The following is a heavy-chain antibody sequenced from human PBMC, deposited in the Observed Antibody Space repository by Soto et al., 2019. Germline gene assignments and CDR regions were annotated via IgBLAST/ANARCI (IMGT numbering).Heavy chain of an antibody. CDR1: GFTFDDYA. Sequence: GGSLRLSCAASGFTFDDYAMHWVRQAPGKGLEWVSGISWNSGSIGYVDSVKGRFTISRDNAKNSLYLQMNSLRAEDTALYYCAKDRPAGGIVVVPAALDYWGQGTLVTVSS. CDR3: AKDRPAGGIVVVPAALDY. V-gene: IGHV3-9*01. J-gene: IGHJ4*02. CDR2: ISWNSGSI. D-gene: IGHD2-2*01.